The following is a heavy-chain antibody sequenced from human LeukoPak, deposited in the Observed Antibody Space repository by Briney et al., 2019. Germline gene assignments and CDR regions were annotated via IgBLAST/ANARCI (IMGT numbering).Heavy chain of an antibody. CDR1: GGSISSSSYY. V-gene: IGHV4-39*07. D-gene: IGHD1-26*01. CDR2: IYYSGST. Sequence: PSETLSLTCTVSGGSISSSSYYWGCIRQPPGKGLECIGSIYYSGSTYYNPSLKSRVTISVDTSKHQFSLKLSSVTAADTAVYYCARVEYRGSYYEGYFGYWGQGTLVTVSS. J-gene: IGHJ4*02. CDR3: ARVEYRGSYYEGYFGY.